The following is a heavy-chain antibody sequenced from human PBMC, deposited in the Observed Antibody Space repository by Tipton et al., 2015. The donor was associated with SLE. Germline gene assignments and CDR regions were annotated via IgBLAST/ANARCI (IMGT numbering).Heavy chain of an antibody. CDR1: GFTFNSYS. V-gene: IGHV3-30*14. J-gene: IGHJ3*02. Sequence: SLRLSCAASGFTFNSYSMHWVRQAPGKGLEWVALISFDGSNTYYADSMKGRFTISRDNSKNTLYLQMNSLRAEDTAVYYCVREKGPKDAFDIWGQGTIVTVSP. CDR2: ISFDGSNT. CDR3: VREKGPKDAFDI.